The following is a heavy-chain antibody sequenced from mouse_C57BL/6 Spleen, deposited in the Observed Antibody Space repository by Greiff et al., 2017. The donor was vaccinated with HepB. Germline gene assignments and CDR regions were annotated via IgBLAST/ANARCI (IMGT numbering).Heavy chain of an antibody. J-gene: IGHJ4*01. CDR3: VRPLDEGSMDY. V-gene: IGHV10-1*01. CDR2: IRSKSNNYAT. Sequence: EVQGVESGGGLVQPKGSLKLSCAASGFSFNTYAMNWVRQAPGKGLEWVARIRSKSNNYATYYADSVKDRVTISRDDSESMLYMQMNNLKTEDTAMYYCVRPLDEGSMDYWGQGTSVTVSS. CDR1: GFSFNTYA.